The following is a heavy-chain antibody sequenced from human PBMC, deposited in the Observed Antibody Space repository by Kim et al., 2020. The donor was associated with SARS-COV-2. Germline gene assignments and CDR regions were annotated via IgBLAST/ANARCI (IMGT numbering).Heavy chain of an antibody. J-gene: IGHJ3*02. V-gene: IGHV1-69*02. CDR2: A. Sequence: ANYDQKFQGRVTIPADKSTSQAYMELSSLRSEDTAVYYCAFGDPTNAFAIWGQGKMVTVSS. CDR3: AFGDPTNAFAI. D-gene: IGHD3-10*01.